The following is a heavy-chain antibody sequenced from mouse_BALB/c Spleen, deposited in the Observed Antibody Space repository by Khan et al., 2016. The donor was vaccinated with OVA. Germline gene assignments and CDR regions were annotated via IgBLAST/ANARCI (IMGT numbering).Heavy chain of an antibody. CDR2: INTGGDNT. D-gene: IGHD1-1*01. J-gene: IGHJ3*01. CDR3: ASLAFYYTSEAFAY. V-gene: IGHV5-6*01. Sequence: EVELVESGGDLVKTGGSLKLSCAASGFTFSTYGMSWVRQTPDKRLEWVATINTGGDNTYYIHNVKGRFTITRDNAENTLYLQMTSLRSEDTAMXFCASLAFYYTSEAFAYCGQGTLVTVSA. CDR1: GFTFSTYG.